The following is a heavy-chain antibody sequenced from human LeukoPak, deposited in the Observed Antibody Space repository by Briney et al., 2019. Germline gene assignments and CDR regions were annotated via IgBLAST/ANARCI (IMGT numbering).Heavy chain of an antibody. CDR2: INWNGGST. Sequence: PGGLLTYSWAASGFSFEDYGMSWVRQAQGKGLDWVSGINWNGGSTGYGDSVKGRFTISRDNAKNCLYLQMNSLRAEDTALYYCARDRESCGGDCYSSNDAFDIWGQGTKVTVSS. CDR3: ARDRESCGGDCYSSNDAFDI. CDR1: GFSFEDYG. J-gene: IGHJ3*02. V-gene: IGHV3-20*04. D-gene: IGHD2-21*02.